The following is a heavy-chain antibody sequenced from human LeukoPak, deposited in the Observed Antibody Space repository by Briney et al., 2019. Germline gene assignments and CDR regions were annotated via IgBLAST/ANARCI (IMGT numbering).Heavy chain of an antibody. V-gene: IGHV3-23*01. CDR2: ISGSGGST. D-gene: IGHD3-10*01. J-gene: IGHJ4*02. CDR3: AKFPAISLPWFGEVDY. Sequence: PGGSLRLSCAASGFTFSSYAMSWVRQAPGKGLEWVSAISGSGGSTYYADSVKGRFTISRDNSKNTLYLQMNSLRAEDTAVYYCAKFPAISLPWFGEVDYWGQGTLVTVSS. CDR1: GFTFSSYA.